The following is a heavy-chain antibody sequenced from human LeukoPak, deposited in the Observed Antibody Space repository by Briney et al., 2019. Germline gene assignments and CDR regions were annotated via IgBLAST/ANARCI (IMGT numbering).Heavy chain of an antibody. CDR1: GGTFSSYA. CDR2: IIPIFGTA. Sequence: SVKVSCKASGGTFSSYAISWVRQTPGQGLEWMGGIIPIFGTANYAQKFQGRVTITTDESTSTAYMELSSLRSEDTAVYYCARDAYYYDSSGFLDYWGQGTLVTVSS. D-gene: IGHD3-22*01. CDR3: ARDAYYYDSSGFLDY. V-gene: IGHV1-69*05. J-gene: IGHJ4*02.